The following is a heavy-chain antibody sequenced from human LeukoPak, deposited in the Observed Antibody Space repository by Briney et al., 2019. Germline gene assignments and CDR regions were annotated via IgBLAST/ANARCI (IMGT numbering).Heavy chain of an antibody. Sequence: GESLNISRQDSESTFTRYSICCVRQMPGKGLEWMGIIYPGDSDTRYSPSFQGQVTISADKSISTAYLQWSSPKASDTAMYYGWGPGGGRYTNYSYYYGMDLWGQGTTVTVSS. D-gene: IGHD6-19*01. CDR3: WGPGGGRYTNYSYYYGMDL. CDR1: ESTFTRYS. CDR2: IYPGDSDT. V-gene: IGHV5-51*01. J-gene: IGHJ6*02.